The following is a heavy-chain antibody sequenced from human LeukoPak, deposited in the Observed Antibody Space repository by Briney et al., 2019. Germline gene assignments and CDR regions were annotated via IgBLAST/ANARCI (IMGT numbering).Heavy chain of an antibody. Sequence: ASVKVSCKVSGYTLTELSMHWVRQAPGKGLEWMGGFDPEDGETIYAQKFQGRVTMTKDTSTDTAYMELSSLRSEDTAVYYCATDFGPYYYDSSGCPYWGQGTLVTVSS. CDR3: ATDFGPYYYDSSGCPY. CDR1: GYTLTELS. J-gene: IGHJ4*02. CDR2: FDPEDGET. D-gene: IGHD3-22*01. V-gene: IGHV1-24*01.